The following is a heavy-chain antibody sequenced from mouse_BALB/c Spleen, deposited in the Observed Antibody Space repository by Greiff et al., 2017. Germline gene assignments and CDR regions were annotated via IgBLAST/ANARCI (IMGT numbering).Heavy chain of an antibody. J-gene: IGHJ4*01. CDR2: ISTYYGDA. Sequence: QVQLKESGAELVRPGVSVKISCKGSGHTFTDYAMHWVKQSHAKSLEWIGVISTYYGDASYNQKFKGKATMTVDKSSSTAYMELARLTSEDSAIYYCARGSTVVATRGMDYWGQGTSVTVSS. V-gene: IGHV1S137*01. CDR1: GHTFTDYA. CDR3: ARGSTVVATRGMDY. D-gene: IGHD1-1*01.